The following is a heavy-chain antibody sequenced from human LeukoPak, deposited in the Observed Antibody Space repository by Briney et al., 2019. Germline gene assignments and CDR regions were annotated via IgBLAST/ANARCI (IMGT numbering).Heavy chain of an antibody. Sequence: PSETQSLTCTVSGGSISSYYWSWIRQPPGKGLEWIGYIYYSGSTNYNPSLKSRVTISVDTSKNQFSLKLSSVTAADTAVYYCARGHLIDYYYYYGMDVWGQGTTVTVSS. J-gene: IGHJ6*02. CDR2: IYYSGST. D-gene: IGHD2/OR15-2a*01. V-gene: IGHV4-59*08. CDR3: ARGHLIDYYYYYGMDV. CDR1: GGSISSYY.